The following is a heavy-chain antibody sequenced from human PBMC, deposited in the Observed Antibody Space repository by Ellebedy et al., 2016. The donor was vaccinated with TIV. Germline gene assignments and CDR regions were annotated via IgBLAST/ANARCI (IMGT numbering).Heavy chain of an antibody. V-gene: IGHV4-59*01. CDR3: AGVRDGRRPFDY. D-gene: IGHD5-24*01. CDR1: GGSITGYY. J-gene: IGHJ4*02. CDR2: VFHNGRS. Sequence: SETLSLTCSVSGGSITGYYWNWIRQSPGKGLEWIGFVFHNGRSKHNPSLESRLTLSVDTSKDQFSLRLSSVAAADTALYYCAGVRDGRRPFDYWGQGALVTVSS.